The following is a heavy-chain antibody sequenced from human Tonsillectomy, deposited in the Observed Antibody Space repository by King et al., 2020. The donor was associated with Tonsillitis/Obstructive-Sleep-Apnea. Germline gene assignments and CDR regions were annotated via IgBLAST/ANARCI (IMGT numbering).Heavy chain of an antibody. CDR1: GYTFTSYG. J-gene: IGHJ4*02. CDR3: ARDWESGSYSPYYFDY. CDR2: ISAYNGNT. Sequence: QLVQSGAEVKKPGASVKVSCKASGYTFTSYGISWVRRAPGQGLEGMGWISAYNGNTNYAQKLQGRVTMTPDTYTRTAYMELRSLRCDDTAGYYCARDWESGSYSPYYFDYWGQGTPVNVSS. V-gene: IGHV1-18*01. D-gene: IGHD1-26*01.